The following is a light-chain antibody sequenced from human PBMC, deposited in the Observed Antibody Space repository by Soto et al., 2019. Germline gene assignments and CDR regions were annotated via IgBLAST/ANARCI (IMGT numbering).Light chain of an antibody. CDR3: QQYSSHST. J-gene: IGKJ1*01. Sequence: SQMTQSPSTLSASVGDRVTITCRASQSTSSYLAWYQQKPGKAPKLLIYQASSLENGVPSRFSGSGSGTEFSLTISSLQPDDFATYYCQQYSSHSTFGQRTKVDI. CDR1: QSTSSY. CDR2: QAS. V-gene: IGKV1-5*03.